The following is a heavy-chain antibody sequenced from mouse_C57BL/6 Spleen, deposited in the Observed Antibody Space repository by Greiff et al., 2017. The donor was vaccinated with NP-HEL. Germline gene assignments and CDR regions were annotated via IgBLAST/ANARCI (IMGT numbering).Heavy chain of an antibody. CDR1: GFTFTDYY. CDR3: ARSTMVTHYAMDY. CDR2: IRNKANGYTT. D-gene: IGHD2-2*01. V-gene: IGHV7-3*01. J-gene: IGHJ4*01. Sequence: DVMLVESGGGLVQPGGSLSLSCAASGFTFTDYYMSWVRQPPGKALEWLGFIRNKANGYTTEYSASVKGRFTISRDNSQSILYLQMNALRAEDSATYYCARSTMVTHYAMDYWGQGTSVTVSS.